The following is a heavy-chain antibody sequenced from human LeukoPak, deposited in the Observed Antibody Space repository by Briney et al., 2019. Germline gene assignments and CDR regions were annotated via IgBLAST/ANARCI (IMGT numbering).Heavy chain of an antibody. J-gene: IGHJ3*02. CDR2: INPNSGGT. CDR1: GYTFTSYY. D-gene: IGHD2-15*01. CDR3: AREDIVVVVAATLGAFDI. V-gene: IGHV1-2*02. Sequence: ASVKVSCKASGYTFTSYYMHWVRQAPGQGLEWMGWINPNSGGTNYAQKFQGRVTMTRDTSISTAYMELSRLRSDDTAVYYCAREDIVVVVAATLGAFDIWGQGTMVTVSS.